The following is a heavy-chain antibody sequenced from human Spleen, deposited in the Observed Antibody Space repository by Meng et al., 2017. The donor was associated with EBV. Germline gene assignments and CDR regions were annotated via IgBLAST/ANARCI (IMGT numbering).Heavy chain of an antibody. J-gene: IGHJ4*02. Sequence: VPLAAAGPGLVKPSGILSLICGVSRGSISSHNKWNWVRQSPERGLEWIGEISHGGSTNYNPSLRSRVTMSVDKSKNQFSLNLTSVTAADTAVYYCASRVPPYYYDYWGRGTLVTVSS. D-gene: IGHD3-10*02. V-gene: IGHV4-4*02. CDR1: RGSISSHNK. CDR3: ASRVPPYYYDY. CDR2: ISHGGST.